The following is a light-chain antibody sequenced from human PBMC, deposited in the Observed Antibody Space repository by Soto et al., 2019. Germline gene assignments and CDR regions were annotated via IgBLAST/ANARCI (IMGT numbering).Light chain of an antibody. CDR3: SSYAGTSIPVV. V-gene: IGLV2-8*01. CDR1: SSDVGGYNF. CDR2: DVS. Sequence: QSALTQPPSASGSPGQSVTISCTGSSSDVGGYNFVSWYQQHPGKAPKLMIYDVSERPSGVPDRFSGSKSGNTASLTVSGRQADDDADYYCSSYAGTSIPVVFGGGTKLTVL. J-gene: IGLJ2*01.